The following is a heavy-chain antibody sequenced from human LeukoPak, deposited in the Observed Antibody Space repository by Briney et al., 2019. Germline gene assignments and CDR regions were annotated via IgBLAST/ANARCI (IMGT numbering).Heavy chain of an antibody. CDR2: IIPIFGTA. V-gene: IGHV1-69*05. D-gene: IGHD5-18*01. CDR3: ARDLAAHSYGTFDY. Sequence: SVKVSCKASGGTFSSYAISWVRQAPGQGLEWMGGIIPIFGTANYAQKFQGRVTITTDESTSTAYMELSSLRSEDTAVYYCARDLAAHSYGTFDYWGQGTLVTVSS. CDR1: GGTFSSYA. J-gene: IGHJ4*02.